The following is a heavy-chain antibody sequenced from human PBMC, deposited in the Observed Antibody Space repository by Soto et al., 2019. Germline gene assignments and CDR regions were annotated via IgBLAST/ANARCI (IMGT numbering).Heavy chain of an antibody. Sequence: PGGSLRLSCAASGFTFGSYWMSWVRQAPGKGLEWVSYISSSGSTIYYADSVKGRFTISRDNAKNSLYLQMNSLRAEDTAVYYCARVDYYDSSGYFDYWGQGTLVTVS. D-gene: IGHD3-22*01. V-gene: IGHV3-48*03. J-gene: IGHJ4*02. CDR2: ISSSGSTI. CDR1: GFTFGSYW. CDR3: ARVDYYDSSGYFDY.